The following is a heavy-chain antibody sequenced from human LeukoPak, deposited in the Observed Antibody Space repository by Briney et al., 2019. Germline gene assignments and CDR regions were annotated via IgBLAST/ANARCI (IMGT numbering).Heavy chain of an antibody. CDR3: ARVPVNIWENWFDP. J-gene: IGHJ5*02. CDR1: GGSFSGYY. CDR2: INHSGST. V-gene: IGHV4-34*01. D-gene: IGHD1-26*01. Sequence: SETLSLTCAVYGGSFSGYYWSWIRQPPGKGLEWIGEINHSGSTNYNPSLKSRVTISVDTSKNQFSLKVSSVTAADTAVYYCARVPVNIWENWFDPWGQGTLVTVSS.